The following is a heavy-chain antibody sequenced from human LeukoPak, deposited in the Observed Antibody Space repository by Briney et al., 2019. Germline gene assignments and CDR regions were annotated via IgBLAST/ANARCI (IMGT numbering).Heavy chain of an antibody. J-gene: IGHJ3*02. CDR1: GFTFSDHY. V-gene: IGHV3-7*01. CDR3: ARDLYNSGSDFSSGDAFDI. Sequence: QSGGSLRLSCAASGFTFSDHYMSWIRQAPGTGLEWVANIKQDGSEKYYVDSVKGRFTISRDNAKNSLYLQMNSLRAEDTAVYYCARDLYNSGSDFSSGDAFDIWGQGTLVTVSS. CDR2: IKQDGSEK. D-gene: IGHD3-10*01.